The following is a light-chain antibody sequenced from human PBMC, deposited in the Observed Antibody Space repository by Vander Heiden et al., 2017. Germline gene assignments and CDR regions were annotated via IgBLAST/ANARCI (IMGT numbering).Light chain of an antibody. Sequence: LVMTQSPLSLRVTPGEPASISCKSSQSLLHSNGYTYLDWYLQKPGQSPRLLIYLASKRASGVPDRFSGSGSGTDFTLEISRVEAEDVGVYYCRQGLQTPYTFGQGTKVEIK. J-gene: IGKJ2*01. V-gene: IGKV2-28*01. CDR1: QSLLHSNGYTY. CDR2: LAS. CDR3: RQGLQTPYT.